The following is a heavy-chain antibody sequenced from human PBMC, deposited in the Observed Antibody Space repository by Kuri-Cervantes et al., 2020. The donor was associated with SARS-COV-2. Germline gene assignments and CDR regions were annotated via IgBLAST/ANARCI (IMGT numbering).Heavy chain of an antibody. CDR2: ITDDGGST. J-gene: IGHJ4*02. V-gene: IGHV3-23*01. Sequence: GGSLRLSCAASGITSSSYAMSWVRQAPGKGLEWVSAITDDGGSTHHADSVKGRFTISRDNSKTTLFLQMNSLRAEDTAVYHCVKGSAASRPYYFDSWGQGTLVTVSS. D-gene: IGHD3-10*01. CDR3: VKGSAASRPYYFDS. CDR1: GITSSSYA.